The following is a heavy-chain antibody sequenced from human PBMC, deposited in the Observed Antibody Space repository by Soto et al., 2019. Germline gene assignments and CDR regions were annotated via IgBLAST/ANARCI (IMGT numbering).Heavy chain of an antibody. CDR1: GYTFTSYG. J-gene: IGHJ6*02. CDR3: ARVIGDIVVVPAATPYYYYGMDV. CDR2: ISAYNGNT. Sequence: GASVKVSCKASGYTFTSYGISWVRQAPGQGLEWMRWISAYNGNTNYAQKLQGRVTMTTDTSTSTAYMELRSLRSDDTAEYYCARVIGDIVVVPAATPYYYYGMDVWGQGTTVTVSS. V-gene: IGHV1-18*01. D-gene: IGHD2-2*01.